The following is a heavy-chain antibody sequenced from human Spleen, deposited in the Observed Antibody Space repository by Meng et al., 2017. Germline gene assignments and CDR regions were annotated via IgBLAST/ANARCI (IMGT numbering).Heavy chain of an antibody. CDR3: AKGTWFGEYAFDY. D-gene: IGHD3-10*01. J-gene: IGHJ4*01. CDR2: IYNTGST. V-gene: IGHV4-59*13. Sequence: GSLRLSCVASGLSFTDAWMSWVRQAPGKGLEWIGYIYNTGSTNYNPSLKSRVTISVDTSKNQFSLKMSSVTAADTAVYYCAKGTWFGEYAFDYWGHGTRVTGSS. CDR1: GLSFTDAW.